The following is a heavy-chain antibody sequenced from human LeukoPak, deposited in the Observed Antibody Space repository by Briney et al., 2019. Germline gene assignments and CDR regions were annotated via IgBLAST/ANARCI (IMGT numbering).Heavy chain of an antibody. J-gene: IGHJ4*02. CDR2: NYYSGST. Sequence: SETLSLTCSVSGGSISSYYWSWIRQPPGKGLEWLGNNYYSGSTNNNPSLKRRITISVDTSKNQFSLKLSSVTAADTAVYYCARDSGYDLNNWGQGTLVTVSS. CDR1: GGSISSYY. D-gene: IGHD5-12*01. CDR3: ARDSGYDLNN. V-gene: IGHV4-59*01.